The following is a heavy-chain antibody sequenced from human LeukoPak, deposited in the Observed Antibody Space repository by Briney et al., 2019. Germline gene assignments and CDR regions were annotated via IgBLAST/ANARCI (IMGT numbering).Heavy chain of an antibody. CDR2: INSDGSST. J-gene: IGHJ6*04. D-gene: IGHD3-10*02. Sequence: GGSLRLSCAASGFTFSNYWMHWVRQAPGKGLVWVSRINSDGSSTNYADSVKGRFTISRDNAKNTLYLQMNSLRAEDTAIYYCAELGITMIGGVWGKGTTVTISS. CDR1: GFTFSNYW. V-gene: IGHV3-74*01. CDR3: AELGITMIGGV.